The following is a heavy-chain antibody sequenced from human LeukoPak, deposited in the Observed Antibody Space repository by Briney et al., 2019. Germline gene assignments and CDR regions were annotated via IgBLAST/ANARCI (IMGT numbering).Heavy chain of an antibody. J-gene: IGHJ5*02. Sequence: ASVKVSCKASGYTFTSYGISWVRQAPGQGLEWMGWISAYNGNTNYAQKLQGRVAMTTDTSTSTAYMELRSQRSDDTAVYYCARGEYYYDSSGTPLKGWFDPWGQGTLVTVSS. CDR3: ARGEYYYDSSGTPLKGWFDP. D-gene: IGHD3-22*01. CDR1: GYTFTSYG. CDR2: ISAYNGNT. V-gene: IGHV1-18*01.